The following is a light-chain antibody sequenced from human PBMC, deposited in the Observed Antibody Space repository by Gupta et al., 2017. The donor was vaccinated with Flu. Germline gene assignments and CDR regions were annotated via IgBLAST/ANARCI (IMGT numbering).Light chain of an antibody. CDR1: QRVGRY. CDR3: KQRISGPPSYT. CDR2: GAS. Sequence: EIVLTQSPATLSLSPGERATLSCRASQRVGRYLAWYQQKPGQAPMVLIYGASKRATGLQERFSGSGDGTGFPLTISSREPEDFAVYFCKQRISGPPSYTFGQGTQMEIK. V-gene: IGKV3-11*01. J-gene: IGKJ2*01.